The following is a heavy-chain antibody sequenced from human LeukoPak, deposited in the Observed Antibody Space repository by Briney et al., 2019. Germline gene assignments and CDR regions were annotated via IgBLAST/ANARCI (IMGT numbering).Heavy chain of an antibody. Sequence: PGGSLRLSCAASGFTFSDYHMSWVRQAPGKGLEWISFIAGSSTFTTYADSVRGRFTTSRDDAKNSLDLQMNSLRADDTAVYYCAGDMSPLERAMGVWGQGTTVTVSS. J-gene: IGHJ6*02. CDR2: IAGSSTFT. V-gene: IGHV3-11*05. D-gene: IGHD3-10*02. CDR3: AGDMSPLERAMGV. CDR1: GFTFSDYH.